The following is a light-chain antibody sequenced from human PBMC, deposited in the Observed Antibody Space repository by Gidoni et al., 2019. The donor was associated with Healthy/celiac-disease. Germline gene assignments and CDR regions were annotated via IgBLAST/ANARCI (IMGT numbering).Light chain of an antibody. Sequence: TQSPSTLSASVGDRVTITCRASQSISSWLAWYQQKPGKAPKLLIYKASSSESGVPSRFSGSGSGTEFTLTISCLQPDDFATYYCQQYNSYPSFGGGTKVEIK. V-gene: IGKV1-5*03. CDR1: QSISSW. CDR2: KAS. J-gene: IGKJ4*01. CDR3: QQYNSYPS.